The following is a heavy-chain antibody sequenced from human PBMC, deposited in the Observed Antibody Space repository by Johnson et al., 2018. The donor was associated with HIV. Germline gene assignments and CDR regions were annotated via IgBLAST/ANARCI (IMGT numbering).Heavy chain of an antibody. D-gene: IGHD3-10*01. CDR1: GFTFSSYW. V-gene: IGHV3-74*01. Sequence: VQLVESGGGLVQPGGSLRLSCAASGFTFSSYWMHWVRQAPGKGLVWVSRIKSDGSTTTYADSVKGRFTISRDNAKNTLYLQMNSLRAEDTAVYYCAKDGPGGAFDIWGQGTMVTVSS. CDR3: AKDGPGGAFDI. CDR2: IKSDGSTT. J-gene: IGHJ3*02.